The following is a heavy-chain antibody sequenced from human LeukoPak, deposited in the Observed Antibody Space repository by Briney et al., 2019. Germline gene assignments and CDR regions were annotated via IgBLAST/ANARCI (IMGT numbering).Heavy chain of an antibody. CDR2: ISGSGGST. Sequence: GGSLRLSCAASGFTFSSYAMSWVRQAPGKGLEWVSAISGSGGSTYYADSVKGRFTISRGNSKNSLYLQMNSLRVEDTAVYYCARDHYSSGWADYWGQGTLVTVSS. D-gene: IGHD6-19*01. CDR3: ARDHYSSGWADY. J-gene: IGHJ4*02. CDR1: GFTFSSYA. V-gene: IGHV3-23*01.